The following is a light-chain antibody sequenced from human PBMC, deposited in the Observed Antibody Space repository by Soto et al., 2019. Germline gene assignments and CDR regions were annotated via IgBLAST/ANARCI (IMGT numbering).Light chain of an antibody. J-gene: IGLJ3*02. Sequence: QSALTQPASVSGSPGQSVTISCTGTSSDVGGYNYVSWYQQHPGKAPKLMIYDVSNRPSGVSNRFSGSKSGNTASLTISGLQAEDEADYYCSSYTGSRTLWVFGGGTKLTVL. CDR3: SSYTGSRTLWV. CDR1: SSDVGGYNY. CDR2: DVS. V-gene: IGLV2-14*01.